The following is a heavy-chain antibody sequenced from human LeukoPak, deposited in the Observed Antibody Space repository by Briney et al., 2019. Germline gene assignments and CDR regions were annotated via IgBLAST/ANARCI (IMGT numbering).Heavy chain of an antibody. Sequence: PGGSLRLSCAASGFTFSSYAMSWVRQFPGKGLEWVGRIKSNINGGTTDYAAPVKGRFTISRDDSKNTLYLQMNSLKTEDTAMYYCATEGIVVVVPGTTPSSPWGPGTLVTVSS. CDR1: GFTFSSYA. CDR2: IKSNINGGTT. J-gene: IGHJ5*02. D-gene: IGHD2-15*01. CDR3: ATEGIVVVVPGTTPSSP. V-gene: IGHV3-15*01.